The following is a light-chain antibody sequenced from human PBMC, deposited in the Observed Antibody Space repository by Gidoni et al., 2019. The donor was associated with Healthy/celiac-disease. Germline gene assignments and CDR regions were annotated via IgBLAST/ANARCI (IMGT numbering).Light chain of an antibody. V-gene: IGKV1-5*03. CDR1: QSISSW. CDR2: KAS. Sequence: DIQMPQSPSTLSESVGARVTITCRASQSISSWLAWYQQKPGKAPKLLIDKASSLESGVPSRFSGSGSGTEFTLTISSLHPDDFATYYCQQYNSYSLFGGGTKVEIK. J-gene: IGKJ4*01. CDR3: QQYNSYSL.